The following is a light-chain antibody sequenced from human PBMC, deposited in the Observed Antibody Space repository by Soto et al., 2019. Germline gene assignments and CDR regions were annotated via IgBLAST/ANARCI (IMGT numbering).Light chain of an antibody. V-gene: IGKV1-13*02. CDR2: DVS. Sequence: AIQVTQSPSSLSASVGDRVTITCLASQDIRGALAWYQQKPGKPPKLLIYDVSTLENGVPSRFSGDSSGTQFTLTISGLQPADFGTYYRQQFNSYPVTFGHGTRLDIK. CDR3: QQFNSYPVT. J-gene: IGKJ5*01. CDR1: QDIRGA.